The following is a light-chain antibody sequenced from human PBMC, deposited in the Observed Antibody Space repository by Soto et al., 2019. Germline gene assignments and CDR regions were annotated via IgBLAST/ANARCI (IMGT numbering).Light chain of an antibody. CDR2: EVS. V-gene: IGLV2-14*01. CDR1: SSDVGGYDF. CDR3: SSYTSSSTRV. Sequence: QSALTQPASVSGSPGQSITISCTGTSSDVGGYDFVSWYQQHPGKAPKLMIYEVSNRPSGVSNRFSGSKSGSTASLTISGLQAEDEADYYCSSYTSSSTRVFGTGTRSPS. J-gene: IGLJ1*01.